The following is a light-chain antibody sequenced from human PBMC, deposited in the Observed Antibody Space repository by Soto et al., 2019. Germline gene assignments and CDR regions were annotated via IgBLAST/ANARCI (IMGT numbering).Light chain of an antibody. CDR1: QGIRND. CDR3: EQDYNSAGR. J-gene: IGKJ1*01. V-gene: IGKV1-6*01. Sequence: IQMTQSPSTLSGSVGDRVTITCRASQGIRNDLGWYQQKPGKAHKLLIYAAYSLQSGVQSRFSGSGSGTDFTLTISSLRAEECATYYCEQDYNSAGRYGEGTKVDIK. CDR2: AAY.